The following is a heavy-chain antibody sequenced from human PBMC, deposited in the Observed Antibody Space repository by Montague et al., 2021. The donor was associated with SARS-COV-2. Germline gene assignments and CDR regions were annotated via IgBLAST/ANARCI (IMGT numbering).Heavy chain of an antibody. CDR2: IYRSGXP. Sequence: TLSLTCTVSGGSISRGYYYWSRIRLPAGKGLEWIGRIYRSGXPXYXXXXEXRVVLSVDTSRNQFSMKMTSVTAADTAMYYCARGVDTGVVTVTGGFDSWGQGTLVIVSS. D-gene: IGHD5-18*01. V-gene: IGHV4-61*02. CDR1: GGSISRGYYY. J-gene: IGHJ4*02. CDR3: ARGVDTGVVTVTGGFDS.